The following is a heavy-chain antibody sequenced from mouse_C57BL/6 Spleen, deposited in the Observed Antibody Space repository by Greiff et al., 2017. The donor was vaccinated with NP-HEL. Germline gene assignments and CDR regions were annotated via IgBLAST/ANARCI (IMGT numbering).Heavy chain of an antibody. V-gene: IGHV1-82*01. CDR1: GYAFSSSW. J-gene: IGHJ2*01. D-gene: IGHD4-1*01. CDR3: ASSGGTGDFDY. Sequence: VQLQQSGPELVKPGASVKISCKASGYAFSSSWMNWVKQRPGKGLEWIGRIYPGDGDTNYNGKFKGKATLTADKSSSTAYMQLSSLTSEDSAVYVCASSGGTGDFDYWGQGTTLTVSS. CDR2: IYPGDGDT.